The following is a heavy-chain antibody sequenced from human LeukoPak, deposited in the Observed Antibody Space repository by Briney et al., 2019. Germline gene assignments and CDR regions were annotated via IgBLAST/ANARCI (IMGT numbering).Heavy chain of an antibody. V-gene: IGHV4-59*08. J-gene: IGHJ4*02. Sequence: SETLSLTCTVSGGSINSYNWIWIRQPPGKGLEWIGYISYNGSPDYNPSFKSRVTMSVDTSQGQFSLRLSSVTAADTAVHYCARFRGTSSWHQEVFDYWGQGAPVTVSS. CDR1: GGSINSYN. D-gene: IGHD2-15*01. CDR3: ARFRGTSSWHQEVFDY. CDR2: ISYNGSP.